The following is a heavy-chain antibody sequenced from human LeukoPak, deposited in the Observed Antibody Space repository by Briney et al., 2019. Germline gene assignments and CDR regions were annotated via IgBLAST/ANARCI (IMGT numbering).Heavy chain of an antibody. CDR1: GFTFDDYA. D-gene: IGHD6-19*01. J-gene: IGHJ4*02. CDR2: ISWNSGSI. Sequence: GGSLRLSCAASGFTFDDYAMHWVRQAPGKGLEWVSGISWNSGSIGYADSVKGRFTISRDNAKNSLYLQMNSLRAEDTALYYCAKGRIAVAGTEIDYWGQGTLVTVSP. CDR3: AKGRIAVAGTEIDY. V-gene: IGHV3-9*01.